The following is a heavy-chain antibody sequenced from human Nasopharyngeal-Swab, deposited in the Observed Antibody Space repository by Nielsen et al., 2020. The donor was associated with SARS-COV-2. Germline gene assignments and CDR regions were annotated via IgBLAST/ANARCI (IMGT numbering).Heavy chain of an antibody. D-gene: IGHD3-3*01. CDR3: AKDTYYDFWSGYAPSYYFDY. CDR1: GFSFRNYG. CDR2: ISSDGSFQ. V-gene: IGHV3-30*18. J-gene: IGHJ4*02. Sequence: GESLKISCAASGFSFRNYGMHWVRQAPGKGLEWMAVISSDGSFQYYADSVKGRFIISRDSSKNTLYLQMNSLRVADTALYYCAKDTYYDFWSGYAPSYYFDYWGQGTLVTVSS.